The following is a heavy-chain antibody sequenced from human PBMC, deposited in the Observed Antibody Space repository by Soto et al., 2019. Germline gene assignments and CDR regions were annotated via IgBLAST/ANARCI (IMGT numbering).Heavy chain of an antibody. V-gene: IGHV4-39*01. CDR2: IYYSGST. Sequence: SETLSLTCTVSGGSISSSSYYWGWIRQPPGKGLEWIGSIYYSGSTYYNPSLKSRVTISVDTSKNQFSLKLSSVTAADTAVYYCARLFYCSGGSCYPFGPEFDYWGQGALVTVSS. D-gene: IGHD2-15*01. CDR3: ARLFYCSGGSCYPFGPEFDY. CDR1: GGSISSSSYY. J-gene: IGHJ4*02.